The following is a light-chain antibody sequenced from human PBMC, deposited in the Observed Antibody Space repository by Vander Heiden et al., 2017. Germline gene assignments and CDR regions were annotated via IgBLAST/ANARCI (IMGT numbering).Light chain of an antibody. CDR2: LDH. CDR1: SSNVGSHT. Sequence: QSVLTQPPSASGTPGQRVSISCSGRSSNVGSHTVNLYQQYPGAAPKLLIYLDHQRPSGVADRFSGAKSGTSASLAISGLQYEDEADYYCAVRDDNLRAVVFGGGTKLTVL. J-gene: IGLJ3*02. V-gene: IGLV1-44*01. CDR3: AVRDDNLRAVV.